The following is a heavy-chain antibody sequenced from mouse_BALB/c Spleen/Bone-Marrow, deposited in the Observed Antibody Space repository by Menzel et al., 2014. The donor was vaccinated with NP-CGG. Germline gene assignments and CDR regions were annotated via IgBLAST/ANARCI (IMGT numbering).Heavy chain of an antibody. CDR2: IDPANGNT. V-gene: IGHV14-3*02. D-gene: IGHD1-2*01. CDR1: GFNIKDTY. CDR3: ARFITTSCFAY. J-gene: IGHJ3*01. Sequence: EVMLVESGVELVKPGASVKLSCTASGFNIKDTYMHWVKQRPEQGLEWIGRIDPANGNTKYEPKFQGKATITADTSSSTAYLQRSSLASEDTAVYYCARFITTSCFAYWGQGTLVTVSA.